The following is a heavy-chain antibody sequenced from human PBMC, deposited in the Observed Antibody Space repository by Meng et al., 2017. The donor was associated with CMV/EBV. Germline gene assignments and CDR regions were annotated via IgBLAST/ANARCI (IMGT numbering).Heavy chain of an antibody. D-gene: IGHD6-19*01. CDR3: ARAVGGSGWYYFDY. V-gene: IGHV4-39*07. J-gene: IGHJ4*02. Sequence: SETLSLTCTVSGGSISSSSYYWGWIRQPPGKGLEWIGSIYYSGSTSYNPSLKSRVTISVDTSKHQFSLKLSSVTAADTAVYYCARAVGGSGWYYFDYWGQGTLVTVSS. CDR1: GGSISSSSYY. CDR2: IYYSGST.